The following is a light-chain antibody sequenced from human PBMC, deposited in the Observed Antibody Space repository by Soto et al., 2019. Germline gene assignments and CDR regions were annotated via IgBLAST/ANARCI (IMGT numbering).Light chain of an antibody. J-gene: IGLJ1*01. CDR1: SSDVATYNH. CDR2: EVS. V-gene: IGLV2-14*01. Sequence: QSVLTQPASVSGSPGQSITISCTGTSSDVATYNHVSWYQQYLGKAPKLMIYEVSNRPSGVSNRFSGSKSGNTASLTISGLQAEDGGDYYCSSYTSSSTLVFGTGTKLTVL. CDR3: SSYTSSSTLV.